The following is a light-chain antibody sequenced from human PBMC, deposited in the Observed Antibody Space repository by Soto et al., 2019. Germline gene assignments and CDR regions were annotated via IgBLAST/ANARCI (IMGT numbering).Light chain of an antibody. CDR2: AAS. CDR3: IQDYNSLT. J-gene: IGKJ4*01. V-gene: IGKV1-6*01. Sequence: AIQMTQSPSSLSASVGDRVTITCRASQGIRNDLGWYQQKPGKAPKLLIYAASSLQSGVPSRFSGSGSGTDFTLTISSLQPEDLATYYCIQDYNSLTFGGGTKVEIK. CDR1: QGIRND.